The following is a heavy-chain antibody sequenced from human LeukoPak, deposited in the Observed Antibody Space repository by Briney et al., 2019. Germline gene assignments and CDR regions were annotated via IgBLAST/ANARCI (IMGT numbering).Heavy chain of an antibody. V-gene: IGHV1-18*01. CDR1: GYTFTSYG. J-gene: IGHJ4*02. CDR3: ARVSGGPFDY. Sequence: GASVKVSCKASGYTFTSYGISWVRQAPGQGLEWMGWISAYNGNTNYAQKLQGRVTMTRDTSTSTVYMELSSLRSEDTAVYYCARVSGGPFDYWGQGALVTVSS. CDR2: ISAYNGNT.